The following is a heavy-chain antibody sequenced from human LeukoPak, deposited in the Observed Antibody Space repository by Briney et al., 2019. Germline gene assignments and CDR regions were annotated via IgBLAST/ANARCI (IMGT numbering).Heavy chain of an antibody. D-gene: IGHD3-3*01. J-gene: IGHJ3*02. CDR3: ARTRYYDFWSGLDAFDI. Sequence: ASVKVSCKASGYTFTGYYMHWVRQAPGQGLEWMGWINPNSGGTNYAQKFQGRVTMTRDTSISTAYMELSRLRSDDTAVYYCARTRYYDFWSGLDAFDIGGQGTMVTVSS. CDR2: INPNSGGT. V-gene: IGHV1-2*02. CDR1: GYTFTGYY.